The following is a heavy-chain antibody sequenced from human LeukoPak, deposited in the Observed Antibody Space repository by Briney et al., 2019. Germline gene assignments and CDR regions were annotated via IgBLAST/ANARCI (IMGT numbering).Heavy chain of an antibody. V-gene: IGHV3-48*03. J-gene: IGHJ4*02. CDR2: ISSSGSTI. CDR1: GFTFSSYE. Sequence: GGSLRLSCAASGFTFSSYEMNWVRQAPGKGLEWVSYISSSGSTIYYADSVKGRFTISRDNAKNSLYLQMNSLRAEDTAVYYCAIRWFGELSLDYWGQGTLVTVSS. D-gene: IGHD3-10*01. CDR3: AIRWFGELSLDY.